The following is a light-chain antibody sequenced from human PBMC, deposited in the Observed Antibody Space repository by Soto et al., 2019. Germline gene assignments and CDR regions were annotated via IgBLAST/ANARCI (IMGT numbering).Light chain of an antibody. CDR2: GAS. V-gene: IGKV3-20*01. Sequence: EVVLTQSPGTLSLSPVERATLSVMASQSVSNNYLAWYQQKPGQAPRLLIYGASSRATGIPDRFSGSGSGTEFTLTISSLQPDDSATYYCQQYTNTNNPWMFGQGTKVDI. J-gene: IGKJ1*01. CDR3: QQYTNTNNPWM. CDR1: QSVSNNY.